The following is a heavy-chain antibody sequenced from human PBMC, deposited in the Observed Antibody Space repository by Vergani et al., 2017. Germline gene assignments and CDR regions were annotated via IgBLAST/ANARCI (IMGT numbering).Heavy chain of an antibody. Sequence: QVQLVQSGAEVKKPGSSVKVSCKASGGTFSSYAISWVRQAPGQGLEWMGRIIPIFGTANYAQKFQGRVTITADESTSTAYMELSSLRSEDTPVYYCARDRGYSSSWYGWFDPWGQGTLVTVSS. D-gene: IGHD6-13*01. CDR1: GGTFSSYA. CDR2: IIPIFGTA. CDR3: ARDRGYSSSWYGWFDP. V-gene: IGHV1-69*13. J-gene: IGHJ5*02.